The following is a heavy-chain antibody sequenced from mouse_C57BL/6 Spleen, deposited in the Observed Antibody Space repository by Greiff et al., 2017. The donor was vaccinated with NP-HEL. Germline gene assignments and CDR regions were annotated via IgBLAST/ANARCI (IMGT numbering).Heavy chain of an antibody. D-gene: IGHD1-1*01. V-gene: IGHV1-81*01. CDR1: GYTFTSYG. CDR3: ARSPIATVVARDY. CDR2: IYPRSGNT. J-gene: IGHJ2*01. Sequence: VQLQQSGAELVRPGASVKLSCKASGYTFTSYGISWVKQRTGQGLEWIGEIYPRSGNTYYNEKFKGKATLTVDKSSSTAYMELRSLTSEDAAVYVGARSPIATVVARDYWGQGTTLTVSS.